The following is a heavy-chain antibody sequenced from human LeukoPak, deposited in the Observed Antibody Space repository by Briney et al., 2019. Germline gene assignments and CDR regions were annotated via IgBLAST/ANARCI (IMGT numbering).Heavy chain of an antibody. Sequence: PSETLSLTCTVSGGSISSGGYYWSWIRQHPGKGLEWIGYIYYSGSTYYNPSLKSRVTISVDTSKNQFSLKLSSVTAADTAVYYCARVGPGYYYDSSGYYDAFDIWGQGTMVTVSS. CDR1: GGSISSGGYY. CDR3: ARVGPGYYYDSSGYYDAFDI. D-gene: IGHD3-22*01. J-gene: IGHJ3*02. V-gene: IGHV4-31*03. CDR2: IYYSGST.